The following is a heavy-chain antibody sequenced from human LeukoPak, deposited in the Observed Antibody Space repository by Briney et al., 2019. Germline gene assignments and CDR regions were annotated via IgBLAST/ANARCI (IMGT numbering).Heavy chain of an antibody. CDR2: INPNSGGT. Sequence: ASVKVSCKAFGYTFTSNYMHWVRQAPGQGLEWMGWINPNSGGTNYAQKFQGRVTMTRDTSISTAYMELSRLRSDDTAVYYCARAPSIRLITNFDYWGQGTLVTVSS. D-gene: IGHD3-16*01. V-gene: IGHV1-2*02. CDR3: ARAPSIRLITNFDY. J-gene: IGHJ4*02. CDR1: GYTFTSNY.